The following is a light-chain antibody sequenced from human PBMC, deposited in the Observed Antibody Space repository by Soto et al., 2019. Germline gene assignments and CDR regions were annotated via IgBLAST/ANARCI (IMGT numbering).Light chain of an antibody. CDR3: QQYNNWPPWT. Sequence: EIVMTQSPATLSVSPGDRATLSCRASQSVSSNFAWYQQKPGQAPRLLIYRASTRATGIPPRFIGSGSGTEVSLTTSGLQYADFAVYYCQQYNNWPPWTFGQGTKVELK. CDR2: RAS. V-gene: IGKV3-15*01. CDR1: QSVSSN. J-gene: IGKJ1*01.